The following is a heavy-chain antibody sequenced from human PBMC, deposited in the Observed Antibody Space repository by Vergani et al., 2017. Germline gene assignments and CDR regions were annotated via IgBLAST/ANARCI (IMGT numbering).Heavy chain of an antibody. CDR1: GDSVITTDYH. V-gene: IGHV4-39*01. D-gene: IGHD3-22*01. J-gene: IGHJ4*02. Sequence: QVQLQESGPGLVKPSEPLSLTCTVPGDSVITTDYHWGWIRQPPGKGLEWIGSMDYSGSTSYNPSLESRISISVETPKNQFSLRLTSVTAADTAVYYCASKRGACRSVYYHSYDFWGPGTLVGVSS. CDR3: ASKRGACRSVYYHSYDF. CDR2: MDYSGST.